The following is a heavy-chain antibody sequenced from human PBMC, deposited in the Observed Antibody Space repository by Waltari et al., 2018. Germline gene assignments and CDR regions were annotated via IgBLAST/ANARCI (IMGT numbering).Heavy chain of an antibody. CDR2: GST. CDR3: ARDAYYDNPRGFDP. D-gene: IGHD3-22*01. J-gene: IGHJ5*02. V-gene: IGHV4-59*01. Sequence: GSTNYNPSLKSRVTISVDTSKNQFSLKLSSVTAADTAVYYCARDAYYDNPRGFDPWGQGTLVTVSS.